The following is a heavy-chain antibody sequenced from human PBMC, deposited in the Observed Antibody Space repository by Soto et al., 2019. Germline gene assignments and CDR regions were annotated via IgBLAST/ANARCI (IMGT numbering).Heavy chain of an antibody. CDR3: GRVGPHDEILTGPLDV. CDR2: IYPGDSDT. J-gene: IGHJ6*02. Sequence: GESLKISCQASGYRFTNYWIGWVRQMPGKGLEWMGIIYPGDSDTRYSPSFRGQVTISVDKSVNTAYLQWSTLRASDTAMYYCGRVGPHDEILTGPLDVWGQGTTVTVSS. CDR1: GYRFTNYW. V-gene: IGHV5-51*01. D-gene: IGHD3-9*01.